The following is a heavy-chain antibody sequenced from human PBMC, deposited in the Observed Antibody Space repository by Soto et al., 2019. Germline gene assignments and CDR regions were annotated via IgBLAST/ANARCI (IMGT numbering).Heavy chain of an antibody. CDR1: GGSISSSNW. J-gene: IGHJ4*02. CDR2: IYHSGST. Sequence: QVQLQESGPGLVKPSGTLSLTCAVSGGSISSSNWWYWARQPPGKGLEWIGEIYHSGSTNYNPSLKSRVTISVDKSKNQFSLKLTSVTAADTAVYYCARDPYSGSYSLAYWGPGTLVTVSS. CDR3: ARDPYSGSYSLAY. D-gene: IGHD1-26*01. V-gene: IGHV4-4*02.